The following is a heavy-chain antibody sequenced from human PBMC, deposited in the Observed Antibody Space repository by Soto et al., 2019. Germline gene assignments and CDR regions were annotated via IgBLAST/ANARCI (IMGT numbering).Heavy chain of an antibody. CDR3: ARASMVRGEGMDWFDP. V-gene: IGHV1-2*02. J-gene: IGHJ5*02. Sequence: QVQLVQSGAEVKKPGASVKVSCKASGDTFTGYYMHWVRQAPGQGLEWMGWINPNSGGTNYAQKFQGRVTMTRDTSISTAYMELSRLRSDDTAVYYCARASMVRGEGMDWFDPWGQGTLVTVSS. D-gene: IGHD3-10*01. CDR1: GDTFTGYY. CDR2: INPNSGGT.